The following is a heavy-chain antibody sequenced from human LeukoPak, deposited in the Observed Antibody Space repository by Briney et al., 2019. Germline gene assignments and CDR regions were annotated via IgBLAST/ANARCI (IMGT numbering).Heavy chain of an antibody. D-gene: IGHD1-26*01. CDR3: ARAIVGATSLYFDY. J-gene: IGHJ4*02. CDR1: GFTFSSYE. V-gene: IGHV3-48*03. Sequence: PGGSLRLSCAASGFTFSSYEMNWVRQAPGKGLEWVSYISSSGSTIYYADSVKGRFTISRDNAKNSLYLQMNSLRAEDTAVYYCARAIVGATSLYFDYWGQGTLVTVSS. CDR2: ISSSGSTI.